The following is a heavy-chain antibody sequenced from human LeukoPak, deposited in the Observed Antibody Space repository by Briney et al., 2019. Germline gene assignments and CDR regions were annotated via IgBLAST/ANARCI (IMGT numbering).Heavy chain of an antibody. CDR1: GFTFSSYG. D-gene: IGHD2-15*01. CDR2: IWYDGSNK. Sequence: PGRSLRLPCAASGFTFSSYGMHWVRQAPGKGLEWVAVIWYDGSNKYYADSVKGRFTISRDNSKNTLYLQMNSLRAEDTAVYYCARCSGGSCYYYGMDVWGQGTTVTVSS. V-gene: IGHV3-33*01. CDR3: ARCSGGSCYYYGMDV. J-gene: IGHJ6*02.